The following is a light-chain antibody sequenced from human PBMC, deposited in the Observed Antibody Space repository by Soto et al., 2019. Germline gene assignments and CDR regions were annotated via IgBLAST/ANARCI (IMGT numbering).Light chain of an antibody. CDR2: DAT. J-gene: IGKJ1*01. CDR3: QQYSSYWT. V-gene: IGKV1-5*01. Sequence: DIQMTQSPSTLSASVGDRVTITCRASQSISSWLAWYQQKPGKAPKLLIHDATGLESGVPSRFSGSGSGTEFTLTISSLQPDDFATYYCQQYSSYWTFAQGTKVDIK. CDR1: QSISSW.